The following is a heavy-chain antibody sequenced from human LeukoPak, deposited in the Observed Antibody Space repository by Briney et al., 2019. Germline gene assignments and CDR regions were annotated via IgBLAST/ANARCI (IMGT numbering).Heavy chain of an antibody. D-gene: IGHD4-23*01. J-gene: IGHJ4*02. Sequence: GRSLRLSCAVSGFTFSNFWMGWVRQHPGNGLEYVANINQAGTDNYYANSVKGRFTICRDNARNSVFLQMSSLRAEDTAVYYCGRWSAAFDCWGEGTLVTVS. CDR3: GRWSAAFDC. CDR1: GFTFSNFW. V-gene: IGHV3-7*01. CDR2: INQAGTDN.